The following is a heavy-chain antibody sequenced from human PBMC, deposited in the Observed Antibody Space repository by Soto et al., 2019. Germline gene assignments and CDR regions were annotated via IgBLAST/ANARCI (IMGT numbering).Heavy chain of an antibody. CDR2: INHSGNT. Sequence: SETLSLTCAVNGGPFSGYYGTWIRQPPGKGLEWIGEINHSGNTNYNPSLQNRVTISVDTSKNQFSLNLSSVTAADTAVYYCARGSMEWLLLAYAMDVWGQGTTVTVSS. CDR3: ARGSMEWLLLAYAMDV. V-gene: IGHV4-34*01. CDR1: GGPFSGYY. J-gene: IGHJ6*02. D-gene: IGHD3-3*01.